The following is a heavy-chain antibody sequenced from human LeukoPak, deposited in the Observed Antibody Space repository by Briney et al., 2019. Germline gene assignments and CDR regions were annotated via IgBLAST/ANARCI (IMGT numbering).Heavy chain of an antibody. V-gene: IGHV3-30-3*01. Sequence: PGGSLRLSCAASGFTFSSYAMHWVRQAPGKGLEWVAVISYDGSNKYYADSVKGRFTISRDNSKNTLYLQMNSLRAEDTAVYYCVKEVGAAVGRSSFDYWGQGTLVTVSS. CDR3: VKEVGAAVGRSSFDY. CDR1: GFTFSSYA. CDR2: ISYDGSNK. D-gene: IGHD6-13*01. J-gene: IGHJ4*02.